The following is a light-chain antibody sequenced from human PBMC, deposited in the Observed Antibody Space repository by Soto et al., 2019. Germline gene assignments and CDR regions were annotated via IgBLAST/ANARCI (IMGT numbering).Light chain of an antibody. CDR3: ASYAGSRTYV. CDR1: SDIGNYNL. Sequence: QSAVTQPASVSGSPGQSVTISCSGSDIGNYNLVSWYQHLPGRAPKLLIFEVTMRPSGISDRFSGSKSASTASLTISGLQAEDEGDFYCASYAGSRTYVFGSVTKLTVL. CDR2: EVT. J-gene: IGLJ1*01. V-gene: IGLV2-23*02.